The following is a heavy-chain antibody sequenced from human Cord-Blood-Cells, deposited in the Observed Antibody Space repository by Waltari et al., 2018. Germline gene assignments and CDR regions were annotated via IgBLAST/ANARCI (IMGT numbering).Heavy chain of an antibody. CDR3: ARVVIGSSSWYHAFDI. Sequence: QVQLVQSGAEVKKPGSSVKVSCKASGGTFSSYAISWVRQAPGQGLEWMGGSIPILGIANYAQKFQGRVTITADESTSTAYMELSSLRSEDTAVYYCARVVIGSSSWYHAFDIWGQGTMVTVSS. CDR2: SIPILGIA. D-gene: IGHD6-13*01. CDR1: GGTFSSYA. V-gene: IGHV1-69*04. J-gene: IGHJ3*02.